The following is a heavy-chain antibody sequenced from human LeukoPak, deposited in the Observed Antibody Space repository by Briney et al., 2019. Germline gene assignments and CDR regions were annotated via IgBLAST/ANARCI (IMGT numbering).Heavy chain of an antibody. CDR1: GYTFTGYY. Sequence: ASVKVSCKASGYTFTGYYMHWVRQAPGQGLEWMGWINPNSGGTNYAQKFQGWVTMTRDTSISTAYMELSRLRSDDTAVYYCARGGSSGWYPFDSWGQGTLVTVSS. CDR3: ARGGSSGWYPFDS. D-gene: IGHD6-19*01. J-gene: IGHJ4*02. V-gene: IGHV1-2*04. CDR2: INPNSGGT.